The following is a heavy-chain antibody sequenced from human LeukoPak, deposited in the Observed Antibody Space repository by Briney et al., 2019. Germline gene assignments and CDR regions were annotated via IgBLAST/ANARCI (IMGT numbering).Heavy chain of an antibody. Sequence: ASVKVSCKASGYTFTGYYMRWVRQAPGQGLEWMGWINPNSGGTNYAQKFQGRVTMTRDTSISTAYMELSRLRSDDTAVYYCARYYYGSGSYRYFDYWGQGTLVTVSS. V-gene: IGHV1-2*02. CDR1: GYTFTGYY. CDR3: ARYYYGSGSYRYFDY. J-gene: IGHJ4*02. CDR2: INPNSGGT. D-gene: IGHD3-10*01.